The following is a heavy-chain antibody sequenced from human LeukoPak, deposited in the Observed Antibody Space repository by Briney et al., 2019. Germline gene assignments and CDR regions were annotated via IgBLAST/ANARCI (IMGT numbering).Heavy chain of an antibody. CDR1: GGTFSSYA. Sequence: ASVKVSCKASGGTFSSYAISWVLQAPGQGLEWMGGIIPIFGTANYAQKFQGRVTITADESTSTAYMELSSLRSEDTAVYYCARPQEYGVAGTGWYFDLWGRGTLVTVSS. D-gene: IGHD6-19*01. J-gene: IGHJ2*01. CDR3: ARPQEYGVAGTGWYFDL. V-gene: IGHV1-69*13. CDR2: IIPIFGTA.